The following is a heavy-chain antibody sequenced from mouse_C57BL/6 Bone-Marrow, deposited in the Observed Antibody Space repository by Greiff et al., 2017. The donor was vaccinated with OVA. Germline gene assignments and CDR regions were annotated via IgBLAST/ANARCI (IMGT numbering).Heavy chain of an antibody. CDR3: VRGWLRRPAY. Sequence: EVNVVESGGGLVQPKGSLKLSCAASGFTFNTYAMHWVRQASGKGLEWVARLRSKSSNYATYYADSVKDRFTISRDDSQSMLYLQMNNLKTEDTAMYYCVRGWLRRPAYWGQGTLVTVSA. CDR2: LRSKSSNYAT. D-gene: IGHD2-2*01. J-gene: IGHJ3*01. V-gene: IGHV10-3*01. CDR1: GFTFNTYA.